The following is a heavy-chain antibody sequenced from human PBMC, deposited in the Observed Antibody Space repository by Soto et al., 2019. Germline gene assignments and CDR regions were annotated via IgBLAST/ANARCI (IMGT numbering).Heavy chain of an antibody. J-gene: IGHJ6*03. CDR1: GFTFSSYA. Sequence: GGSLRLSCAASGFTFSSYAMSWVRQAPGKGLEWVSAISGSGGSTYYADSVKGRFTISRDNSKNTLYLQMNSLRAEDTAVYCCAMYGGYVNYYYYMDVWGKGTTVTVSS. CDR2: ISGSGGST. V-gene: IGHV3-23*01. D-gene: IGHD5-12*01. CDR3: AMYGGYVNYYYYMDV.